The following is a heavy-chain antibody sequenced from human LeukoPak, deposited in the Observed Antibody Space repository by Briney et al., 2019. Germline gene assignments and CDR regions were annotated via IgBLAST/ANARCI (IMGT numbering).Heavy chain of an antibody. V-gene: IGHV4-59*01. CDR2: IYYSGST. CDR3: ARATSDSSGYYYFDY. Sequence: SGTLSLTCTVSGGSISYYWSWIRHPAGKGLEWIGYIYYSGSTNYNSSVTSRVTISVDTSKNQFSLKLSSVTAADTAVYYCARATSDSSGYYYFDYWGQGTLVTVSS. D-gene: IGHD3-22*01. J-gene: IGHJ4*02. CDR1: GGSISYY.